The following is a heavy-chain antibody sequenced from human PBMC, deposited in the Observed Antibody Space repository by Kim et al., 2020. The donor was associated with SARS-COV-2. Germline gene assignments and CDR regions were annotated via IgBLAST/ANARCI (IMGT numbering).Heavy chain of an antibody. D-gene: IGHD5-12*01. V-gene: IGHV3-21*01. Sequence: GGSLRLSCAASGFTFSSYSMNWVRQAPGKGLEWVSSISSSSSYIYYADSVKGRFTISRDNAKNSLYLQMNSLRAEDTAVYYCASVDIVATITSPYYYYGMDVWGQGTTVTVSS. J-gene: IGHJ6*02. CDR1: GFTFSSYS. CDR2: ISSSSSYI. CDR3: ASVDIVATITSPYYYYGMDV.